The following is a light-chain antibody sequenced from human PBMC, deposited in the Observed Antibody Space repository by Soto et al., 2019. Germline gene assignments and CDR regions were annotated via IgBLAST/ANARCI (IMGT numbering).Light chain of an antibody. V-gene: IGLV1-44*01. CDR2: GSN. CDR3: AVWDDGLDAWM. J-gene: IGLJ3*02. Sequence: QSVLTQSPSASGTPGQRVTMSCSGSRSNIGSNSVSWYQQLPGTVPKLLIYGSNELPLGVPDRFSCSKSGASAALAISSLQSEDEAHYYCAVWDDGLDAWMFGGGTKVTVL. CDR1: RSNIGSNS.